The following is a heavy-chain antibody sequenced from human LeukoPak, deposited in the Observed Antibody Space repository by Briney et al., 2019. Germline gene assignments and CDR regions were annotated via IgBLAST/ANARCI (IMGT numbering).Heavy chain of an antibody. J-gene: IGHJ4*02. CDR3: ARAYLYYDSSGYYLY. CDR2: INPNSGGT. CDR1: GYTFTDDY. D-gene: IGHD3-22*01. Sequence: ASVKVSCKASGYTFTDDYMHWVRQAPGQGLEWMGWINPNSGGTNYAQKFQGRVTMTRDTSISTAYMELSRLRSDDTAVYYCARAYLYYDSSGYYLYWGQGTLVTVSS. V-gene: IGHV1-2*02.